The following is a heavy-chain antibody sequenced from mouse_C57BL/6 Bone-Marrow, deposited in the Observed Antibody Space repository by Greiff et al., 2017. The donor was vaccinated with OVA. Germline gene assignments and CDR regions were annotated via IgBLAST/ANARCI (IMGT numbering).Heavy chain of an antibody. J-gene: IGHJ2*01. V-gene: IGHV1-81*01. CDR3: ARDYYGSSFDY. D-gene: IGHD1-1*01. Sequence: VQLVESGAELARPGASVKLSCKASGYTFTSYGISWVKQRTGQGLEWIGEIYPRSGNTYYNEKFKGKATLTADKSSSTAYMELRSLTSEDSAVYFCARDYYGSSFDYWGQGTTLTVSS. CDR2: IYPRSGNT. CDR1: GYTFTSYG.